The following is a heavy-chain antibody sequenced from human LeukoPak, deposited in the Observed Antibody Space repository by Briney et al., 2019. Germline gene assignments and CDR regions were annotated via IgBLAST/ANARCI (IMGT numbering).Heavy chain of an antibody. CDR2: ISSSSSTI. J-gene: IGHJ6*03. V-gene: IGHV3-48*01. D-gene: IGHD6-6*01. CDR3: ARGSSSPSGSNFYYYYYYMDV. Sequence: PGGSLRLSCAASGFTFSSYSMNWVRQAPGKGLEWVSYISSSSSTIYYADSVKGRFTISRDNAKNSLYLQMNSLRAEDTAVYYCARGSSSPSGSNFYYYYYYMDVWGKGTTVTVSS. CDR1: GFTFSSYS.